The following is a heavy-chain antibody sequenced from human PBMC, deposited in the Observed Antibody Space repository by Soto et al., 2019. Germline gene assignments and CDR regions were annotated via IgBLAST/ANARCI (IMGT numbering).Heavy chain of an antibody. CDR3: ARDRPNYYDSSPPDY. V-gene: IGHV1-18*01. CDR1: GYTFTSYG. CDR2: ISAYNGNT. J-gene: IGHJ4*02. D-gene: IGHD3-22*01. Sequence: QVQLVQSGAEVKKPGASVKVSCKASGYTFTSYGISWVRQAPGQGLEWMGWISAYNGNTNYAQRLQGRVTMTTDTSTSTAYMELRSLRSDDTAVYYCARDRPNYYDSSPPDYWGQGTLVTVSS.